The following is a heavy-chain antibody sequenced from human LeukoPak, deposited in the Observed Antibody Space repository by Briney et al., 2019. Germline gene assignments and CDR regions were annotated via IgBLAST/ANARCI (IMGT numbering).Heavy chain of an antibody. CDR1: GFTFSSYW. V-gene: IGHV3-23*01. J-gene: IGHJ4*02. D-gene: IGHD6-13*01. CDR2: ISGSGGST. CDR3: AKDDRGIAAALYYFDY. Sequence: GGSLRLSCAVSGFTFSSYWMSWVRQAPGKGLEWVSAISGSGGSTYYADSVKGRFTISRDNSKNTLYLQMNSLRAEDTAVYYCAKDDRGIAAALYYFDYWGQGTLVTVSS.